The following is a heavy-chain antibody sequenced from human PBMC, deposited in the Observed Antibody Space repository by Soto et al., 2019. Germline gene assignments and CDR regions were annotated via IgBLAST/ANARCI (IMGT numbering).Heavy chain of an antibody. CDR3: TSTSIVVVVPEGVGAFDI. V-gene: IGHV3-15*01. Sequence: GGSLRLSCAASGFTFSNAWMSWVRQAPGKGLEWVGRIKSKTDGGTTDYAAPVKGSFTISRDDSKNTLYLQMNSLKTEDTAVYYCTSTSIVVVVPEGVGAFDIWGQGTMVTVS. CDR1: GFTFSNAW. D-gene: IGHD2-15*01. J-gene: IGHJ3*02. CDR2: IKSKTDGGTT.